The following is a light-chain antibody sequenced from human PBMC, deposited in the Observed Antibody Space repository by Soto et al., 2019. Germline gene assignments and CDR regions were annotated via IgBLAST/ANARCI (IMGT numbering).Light chain of an antibody. J-gene: IGKJ1*01. V-gene: IGKV1-5*01. CDR3: QDFTLYSPRR. CDR1: QNINAW. Sequence: SGRSVYLGDSRIINEQTSQNINAWLAWYQQRPGQAPKLLIYDASTVQSGVPSGFSGSGSCTYFTLTTRCVLGDGSPTYCCQDFTLYSPRRFGQGTKVDIK. CDR2: DAS.